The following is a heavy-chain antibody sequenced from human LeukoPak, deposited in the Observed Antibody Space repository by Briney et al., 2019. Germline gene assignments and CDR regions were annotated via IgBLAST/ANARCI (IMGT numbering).Heavy chain of an antibody. V-gene: IGHV3-7*03. CDR1: GFTFSSYW. J-gene: IGHJ6*02. Sequence: GGSLRLSCAASGFTFSSYWMSWVRQAPGKGLEWVANIKQDGSEKYYVDSVKGRFTISRDNAKNSLYLQMNSLRAEDTAVYYCARAPLMYYYYYGMDVWGQGTTVTVSS. D-gene: IGHD2-8*01. CDR3: ARAPLMYYYYYGMDV. CDR2: IKQDGSEK.